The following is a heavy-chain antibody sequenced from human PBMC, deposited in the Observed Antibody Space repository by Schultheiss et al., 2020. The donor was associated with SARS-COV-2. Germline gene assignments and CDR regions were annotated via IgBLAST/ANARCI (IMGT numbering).Heavy chain of an antibody. CDR3: ARVPSIFDYGMDV. CDR2: IWYDGSNK. V-gene: IGHV3-33*01. CDR1: GFTFSSYG. Sequence: GGSLRLSCAASGFTFSSYGMHWVRQAPGKGLEWVAVIWYDGSNKYYADSVKGRFTISRDNSKNTLYLQMNSLRAEDTAVYYCARVPSIFDYGMDVWGQGTTVTVSS. J-gene: IGHJ6*02. D-gene: IGHD3-3*01.